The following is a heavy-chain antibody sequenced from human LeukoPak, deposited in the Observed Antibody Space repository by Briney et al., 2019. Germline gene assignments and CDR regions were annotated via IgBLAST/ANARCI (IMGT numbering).Heavy chain of an antibody. Sequence: GSVKVSCKASGYTFTIYYMHWVRQAPGQGLEWMGIINPSGGSTSYAQKFQGRVTMTRNTSISTAYMELSSLRSDDTAVYYCARDPLRFGELLGYFDYWGQGTLVTVSS. D-gene: IGHD3-10*01. CDR1: GYTFTIYY. CDR3: ARDPLRFGELLGYFDY. J-gene: IGHJ4*02. V-gene: IGHV1-46*01. CDR2: INPSGGST.